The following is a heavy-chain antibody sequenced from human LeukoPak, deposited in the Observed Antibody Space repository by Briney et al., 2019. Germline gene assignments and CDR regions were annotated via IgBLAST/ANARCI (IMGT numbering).Heavy chain of an antibody. CDR1: GDSSSSNGFY. CDR3: ARGTTGSASSFDY. J-gene: IGHJ4*02. V-gene: IGHV4-39*07. Sequence: SETLSLTCTVSGDSSSSNGFYWGWIRQLPGKGLEWIGNIYYSGSTYYKPSLKSRVTTSVDTSKNQFSLKLSSVTAADTAVYYCARGTTGSASSFDYWGQGILVTVSS. D-gene: IGHD1-1*01. CDR2: IYYSGST.